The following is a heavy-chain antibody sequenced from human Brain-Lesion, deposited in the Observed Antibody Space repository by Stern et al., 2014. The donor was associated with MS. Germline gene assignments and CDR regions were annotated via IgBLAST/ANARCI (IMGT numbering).Heavy chain of an antibody. Sequence: VQLVESEGGLVQPGGSLRISCAASGFTFSRYWMSWVRQAPGKGLEWVANINQDGSEKYSVDSVEGRFTISRDNAKNSLYLQMNSLRAEDTAVYYCGRLCSGGSCYEDGIDYWGQGTLVTVSS. D-gene: IGHD2-15*01. CDR2: INQDGSEK. J-gene: IGHJ4*02. CDR3: GRLCSGGSCYEDGIDY. V-gene: IGHV3-7*01. CDR1: GFTFSRYW.